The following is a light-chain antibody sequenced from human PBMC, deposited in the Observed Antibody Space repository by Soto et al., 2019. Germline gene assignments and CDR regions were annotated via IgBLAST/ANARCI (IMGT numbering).Light chain of an antibody. CDR3: IQGLQCFT. CDR1: QSLLHSNGFNF. V-gene: IGKV2-28*01. J-gene: IGKJ2*01. Sequence: DIVMTQSPLSLPVTPGEPASISCRSSQSLLHSNGFNFLDWYLQKPGQSPQLLIYLGSNRASGVPDRFSGSGSGTDLTLKISRVEAEDVGVYYCIQGLQCFTVGQGTKLEIK. CDR2: LGS.